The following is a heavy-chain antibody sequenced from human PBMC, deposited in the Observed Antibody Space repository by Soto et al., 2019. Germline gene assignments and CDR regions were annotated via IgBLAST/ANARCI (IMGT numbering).Heavy chain of an antibody. D-gene: IGHD5-12*01. V-gene: IGHV5-10-1*01. Sequence: GESLKISCKGSGYSFTSYWISWVRQMPGKGLEWMGRIDPSDSYTNYSPSFQGHVTISADKSISTAYLQWSSLKASDTAMYYCASKGHSGYDYLVDYWGQGTMVTVYS. J-gene: IGHJ4*02. CDR1: GYSFTSYW. CDR3: ASKGHSGYDYLVDY. CDR2: IDPSDSYT.